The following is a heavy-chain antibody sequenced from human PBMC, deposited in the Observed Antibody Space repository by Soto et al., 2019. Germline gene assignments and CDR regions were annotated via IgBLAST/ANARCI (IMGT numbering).Heavy chain of an antibody. V-gene: IGHV4-30-2*01. D-gene: IGHD1-7*01. CDR3: ARGHMGTTTDAFNM. Sequence: SETLSLTCAVSGGSISSGDYSWSWIRQAPGKGLEWIGYMYHSGSTYYNPSLKSRVTISVDRSKNQPSLKLSSVTAADTAGYSCARGHMGTTTDAFNMRGQGTMATVS. J-gene: IGHJ3*02. CDR2: MYHSGST. CDR1: GGSISSGDYS.